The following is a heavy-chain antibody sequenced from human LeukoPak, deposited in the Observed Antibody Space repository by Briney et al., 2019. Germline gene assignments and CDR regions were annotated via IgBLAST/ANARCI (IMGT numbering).Heavy chain of an antibody. CDR2: IKQDGSEK. D-gene: IGHD3-10*01. CDR1: GFTFSSYW. V-gene: IGHV3-7*01. CDR3: ARPMVRGALYGYYFDY. Sequence: GGSLRLSWAASGFTFSSYWRSWVGQAPGKGREGGANIKQDGSEKYYVDSVKGRFTISRDNAKNSLYLQMNSLRAEDTAVYYCARPMVRGALYGYYFDYWGQGTLVTVSS. J-gene: IGHJ4*02.